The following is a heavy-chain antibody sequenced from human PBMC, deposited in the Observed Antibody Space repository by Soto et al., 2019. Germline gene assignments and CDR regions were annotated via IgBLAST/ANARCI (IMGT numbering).Heavy chain of an antibody. D-gene: IGHD2-2*01. CDR3: AKRLAYCSSTSCYWAN. Sequence: GGSLRLSCAASGFTFTTYAMSWVRQAPGKGLEWVSAISGSGGSTYYANSVKGRFTISRDNSKNTLSLQMNSLRAEDTAVYYCAKRLAYCSSTSCYWANWGQGALVTVSS. CDR2: ISGSGGST. V-gene: IGHV3-23*01. J-gene: IGHJ4*02. CDR1: GFTFTTYA.